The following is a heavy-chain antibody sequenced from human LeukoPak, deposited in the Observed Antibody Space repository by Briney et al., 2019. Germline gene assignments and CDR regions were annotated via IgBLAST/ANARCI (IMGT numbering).Heavy chain of an antibody. CDR1: GGSISSYY. J-gene: IGHJ5*02. Sequence: SETLSLTCTVSGGSISSYYWSWIRQPPGKGLEWIGYIYYSGSTNYNPSLKSRVTISLDTAKNQFSLRLSSVTAADTAVYYCARVKGRLSWFDPWGQGTLFTVSS. V-gene: IGHV4-59*01. CDR3: ARVKGRLSWFDP. CDR2: IYYSGST.